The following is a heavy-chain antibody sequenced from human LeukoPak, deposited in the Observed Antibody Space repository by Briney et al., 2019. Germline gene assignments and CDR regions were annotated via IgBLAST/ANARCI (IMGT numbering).Heavy chain of an antibody. CDR2: IYTSGST. D-gene: IGHD3-22*01. CDR1: GGSISSYY. CDR3: AREIHFDSSGQRTLHAFDI. Sequence: SETLSLTCTVSGGSISSYYWSWTRQPAGKGLEWIGRIYTSGSTNYNPSLKSRVTMSVDTSKNQFSLKVNSVTAADTAVYYCAREIHFDSSGQRTLHAFDIWGQGTMVTVSS. J-gene: IGHJ3*02. V-gene: IGHV4-4*07.